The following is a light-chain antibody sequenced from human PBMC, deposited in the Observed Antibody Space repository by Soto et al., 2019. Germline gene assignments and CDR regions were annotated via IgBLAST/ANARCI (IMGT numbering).Light chain of an antibody. Sequence: QSVLTQPPSVSGTPGQRITISCTGSSSNIGVGYHVHWYQQLPGTAPKLLIYVNSNRPSGVPDRFSGSKSGTSASLAIAGLQSEDEADYYCQSYDSSLNAVVFGGGTKLTVL. V-gene: IGLV1-40*01. CDR1: SSNIGVGYH. CDR2: VNS. J-gene: IGLJ3*02. CDR3: QSYDSSLNAVV.